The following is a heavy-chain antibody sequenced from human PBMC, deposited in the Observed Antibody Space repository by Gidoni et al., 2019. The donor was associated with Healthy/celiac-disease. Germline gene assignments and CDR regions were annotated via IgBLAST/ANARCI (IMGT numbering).Heavy chain of an antibody. V-gene: IGHV1-18*01. CDR3: ARRSDATGLGLGMDV. CDR2: ISAYNGNT. Sequence: QVQLVQSGAEVKKPGASVKVSCKASGYTFTSDGISWVRKAPGQGIEWMGWISAYNGNTNYAQKLQGRVTMTTDTSTRTAYMELRSLRSDDTAVYYCARRSDATGLGLGMDVWGQGTTVTVSS. CDR1: GYTFTSDG. J-gene: IGHJ6*02.